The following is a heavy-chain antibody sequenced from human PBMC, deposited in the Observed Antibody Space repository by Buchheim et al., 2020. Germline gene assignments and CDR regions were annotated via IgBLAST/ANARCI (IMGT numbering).Heavy chain of an antibody. CDR1: GFPFWAYG. CDR2: LSSDGSNT. Sequence: QEQLVESGGGVVQPGTSLRLACAASGFPFWAYGMHWVRQAPGKGLEWVAGLSSDGSNTYHADSVKGRFTISRDNPKNTLFLQMNSLRAEDTAVYYCAKDKPGGWFTMDVWGQGTT. J-gene: IGHJ6*02. D-gene: IGHD6-19*01. CDR3: AKDKPGGWFTMDV. V-gene: IGHV3-30*18.